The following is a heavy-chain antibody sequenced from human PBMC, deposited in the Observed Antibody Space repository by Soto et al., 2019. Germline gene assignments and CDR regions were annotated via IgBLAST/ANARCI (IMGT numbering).Heavy chain of an antibody. Sequence: GASVKVSCKASGYTFTSYAMHWVRQAPGQRLEWMGWINAGNGNTKYSQKFQGRVTITRDTSASTAYMELSSLRSEDMAVYYCARCGGDCYSTLNFDYWGQGTLVTVSS. D-gene: IGHD2-21*02. CDR3: ARCGGDCYSTLNFDY. CDR1: GYTFTSYA. CDR2: INAGNGNT. V-gene: IGHV1-3*01. J-gene: IGHJ4*02.